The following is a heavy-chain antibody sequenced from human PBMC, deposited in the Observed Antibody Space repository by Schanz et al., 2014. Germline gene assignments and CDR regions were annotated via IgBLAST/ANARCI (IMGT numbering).Heavy chain of an antibody. Sequence: GQLAESGGGLVQPGGSLRLSCAVSGFTVSSNHMTWVRQAPGKGLERVSYIFSSGNTIYYADSVKGRFTISRDNAKNSLYLQMNSMRAEDTAVFYCARGNNFDYGDAFFNYYYDYMDVWGKGTTVTVSS. CDR2: IFSSGNTI. CDR3: ARGNNFDYGDAFFNYYYDYMDV. J-gene: IGHJ6*03. CDR1: GFTVSSNH. V-gene: IGHV3-11*01. D-gene: IGHD4-17*01.